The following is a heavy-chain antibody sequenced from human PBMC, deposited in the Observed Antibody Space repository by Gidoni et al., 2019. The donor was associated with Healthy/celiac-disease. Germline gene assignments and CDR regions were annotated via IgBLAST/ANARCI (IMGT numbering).Heavy chain of an antibody. Sequence: EVQLFESGGGLVQPGGSLRLSCAASGFIFSSYAMSWVRQAPGKGLEWVSAITATGGNTHYADSVKGRFTISRDNSKNTLYLQMNNLRADDTAVYYCAKGSPWMERPGFWGQGTLVTVSS. D-gene: IGHD5-12*01. J-gene: IGHJ4*02. CDR3: AKGSPWMERPGF. CDR1: GFIFSSYA. CDR2: ITATGGNT. V-gene: IGHV3-23*01.